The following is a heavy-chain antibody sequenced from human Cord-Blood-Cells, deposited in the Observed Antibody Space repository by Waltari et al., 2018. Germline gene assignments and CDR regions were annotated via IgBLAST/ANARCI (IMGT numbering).Heavy chain of an antibody. CDR3: ARGYCTNGVCYFDY. Sequence: EVQLVESGGGLVKPGGSLRLSCAASGFTFSSYSMTWVRPAPGKGLEWVSSISSSSSYIYYADSVKGRFTISRDNAKNSLYLQMNSLRAEDTAVYYCARGYCTNGVCYFDYWGQGTLVTVSS. J-gene: IGHJ4*02. CDR2: ISSSSSYI. D-gene: IGHD2-8*01. V-gene: IGHV3-21*01. CDR1: GFTFSSYS.